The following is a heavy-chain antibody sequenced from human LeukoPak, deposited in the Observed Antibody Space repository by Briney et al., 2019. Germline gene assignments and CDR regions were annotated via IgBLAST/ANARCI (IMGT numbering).Heavy chain of an antibody. Sequence: GGSLRLSCAASGFTFSIYHMSWVRQAPGKGLEWVSYISSSSSTIYYADSVKGRFTISRDNAKNSLYLQMNSLKAEDTAVYYCTRYNVGFESWGQGTLVTVSS. CDR1: GFTFSIYH. CDR3: TRYNVGFES. D-gene: IGHD1-1*01. CDR2: ISSSSSTI. J-gene: IGHJ4*02. V-gene: IGHV3-48*01.